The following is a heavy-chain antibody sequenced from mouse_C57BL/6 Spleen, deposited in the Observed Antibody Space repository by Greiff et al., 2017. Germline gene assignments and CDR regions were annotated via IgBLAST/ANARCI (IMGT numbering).Heavy chain of an antibody. CDR3: ARPRYDYEGAWFAY. J-gene: IGHJ3*01. CDR2: ISSGGSYT. CDR1: GFTFSSYG. D-gene: IGHD2-4*01. Sequence: EVQGVESGGDLVKPGGSLKLSCAASGFTFSSYGMSWVRQTPDKRLEWVATISSGGSYTYYPDSVKGRFTISRDNAKNTLYLQMSSLKSEDTAMYYCARPRYDYEGAWFAYWGQGTLVTVSA. V-gene: IGHV5-6*01.